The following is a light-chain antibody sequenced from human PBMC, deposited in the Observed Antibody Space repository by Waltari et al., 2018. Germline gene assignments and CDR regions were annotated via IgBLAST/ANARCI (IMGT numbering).Light chain of an antibody. CDR3: QKYDRLPAT. CDR1: QSVGRS. CDR2: DTY. Sequence: EIVLTQSPGTLSLSPGEPATLSCRASQSVGRSLVWYQQKPGQAPRRLIYDTYKRATGIPDRFSGSGSGTDFSLTISRLEPEDFAVYYCQKYDRLPATFGQGTKVEIK. J-gene: IGKJ1*01. V-gene: IGKV3-20*01.